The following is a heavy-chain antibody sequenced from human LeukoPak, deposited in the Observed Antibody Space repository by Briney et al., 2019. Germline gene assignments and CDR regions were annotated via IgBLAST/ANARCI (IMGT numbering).Heavy chain of an antibody. CDR3: ARSATLRPNFDY. J-gene: IGHJ4*02. Sequence: SETLSLTCTVSGGSISNSTYYWGWIRQPPGKGLEWIGSIYYSGSTSYSPALKTRVTISVDTAKNQFSLKLSSVTAADAAVYFCARSATLRPNFDYWGQGTLVTVSS. CDR2: IYYSGST. D-gene: IGHD2-15*01. V-gene: IGHV4-39*07. CDR1: GGSISNSTYY.